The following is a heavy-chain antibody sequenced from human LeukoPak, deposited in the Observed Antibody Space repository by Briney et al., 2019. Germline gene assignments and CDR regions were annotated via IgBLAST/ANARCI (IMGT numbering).Heavy chain of an antibody. V-gene: IGHV1-2*02. Sequence: ASVKVSCKASGYTFTGYYMHWVRQAPGQGLEWMGWINPNSGGTNYAQKFQGRVTMTRDTSISTAYMELSRLRSDDTAVYYCARPYYGDYGYPDYWGQGTLVTVSS. CDR1: GYTFTGYY. CDR3: ARPYYGDYGYPDY. J-gene: IGHJ4*02. CDR2: INPNSGGT. D-gene: IGHD4-17*01.